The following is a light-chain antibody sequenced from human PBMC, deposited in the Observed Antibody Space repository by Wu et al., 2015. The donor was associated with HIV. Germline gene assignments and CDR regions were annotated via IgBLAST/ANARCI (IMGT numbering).Light chain of an antibody. J-gene: IGKJ2*03. Sequence: EIVLTQSPGTLPLSPGERATLSCRASQSVSSSYLAWYQQKPGQAPRLLIYGASSRATGIPDRFIGSGSGTDFTLTISRLEPEDFAVYFCQHYGSSPHSFGRGTKLENK. V-gene: IGKV3-20*01. CDR2: GAS. CDR3: QHYGSSPHS. CDR1: QSVSSSY.